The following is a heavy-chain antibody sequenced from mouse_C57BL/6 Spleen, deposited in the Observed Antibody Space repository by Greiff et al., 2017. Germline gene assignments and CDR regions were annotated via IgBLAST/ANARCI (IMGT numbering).Heavy chain of an antibody. D-gene: IGHD2-2*01. J-gene: IGHJ3*01. CDR1: GFTFSDYG. CDR2: ISRGSSTI. CDR3: ARGKNGYPAWFAY. Sequence: EVQLVESGGGLVKPGGSLKLSCAASGFTFSDYGMHWVRQAPEKGLEWVAYISRGSSTIYYADTVKGRFTISRDNAKNTLFLQMTSLRSEDTAMYYCARGKNGYPAWFAYWGQGTLVTVSA. V-gene: IGHV5-17*01.